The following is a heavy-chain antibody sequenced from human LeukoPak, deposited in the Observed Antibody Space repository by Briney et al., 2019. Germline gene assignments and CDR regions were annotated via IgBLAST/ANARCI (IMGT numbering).Heavy chain of an antibody. V-gene: IGHV3-48*04. Sequence: GGSLRLSCVVSGFTFSSYSMNWVRQAPGKGLEWVSYISSSSSTIYYADSVKGRFTISRDNAKNSLYLQMNSLRAEDTAVYYCATQEIYGSGSKTDYWGQGTLVTVSS. CDR2: ISSSSSTI. D-gene: IGHD3-10*01. J-gene: IGHJ4*02. CDR1: GFTFSSYS. CDR3: ATQEIYGSGSKTDY.